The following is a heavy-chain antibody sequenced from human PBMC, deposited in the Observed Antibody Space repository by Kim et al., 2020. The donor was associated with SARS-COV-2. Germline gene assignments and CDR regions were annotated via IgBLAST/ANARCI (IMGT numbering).Heavy chain of an antibody. J-gene: IGHJ4*02. CDR2: IYYSGST. CDR3: ASQGDSSGWYVDY. D-gene: IGHD6-19*01. CDR1: GGSISSSSYY. V-gene: IGHV4-39*01. Sequence: SETLSLTCTVSGGSISSSSYYWGWIRQPPGKGLEWIGSIYYSGSTYYNPSLKSRVTISVDTSKNQFSLKLSSVTAADTAVYYCASQGDSSGWYVDYWGQGTLVTVSS.